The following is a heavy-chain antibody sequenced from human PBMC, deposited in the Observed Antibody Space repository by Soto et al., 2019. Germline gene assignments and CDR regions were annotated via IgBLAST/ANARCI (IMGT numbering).Heavy chain of an antibody. D-gene: IGHD1-26*01. J-gene: IGHJ6*02. Sequence: SETLSLTCTVSGGSISSSSYYWGWMRQPPGKGLEWIGSIYYSGSTYYNPSLKSRVTISVDTSKNQFSLKLSSVTAADTAVYYCASQSGSYFAFYYYGMDVWGQGTMVT. CDR2: IYYSGST. V-gene: IGHV4-39*01. CDR3: ASQSGSYFAFYYYGMDV. CDR1: GGSISSSSYY.